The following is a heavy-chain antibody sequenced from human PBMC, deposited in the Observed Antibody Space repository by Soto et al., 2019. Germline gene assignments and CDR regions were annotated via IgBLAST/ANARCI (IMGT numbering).Heavy chain of an antibody. V-gene: IGHV4-34*01. CDR1: GGSFSGYY. D-gene: IGHD6-13*01. Sequence: SETLSLTCAVYGGSFSGYYWSWIRQPPGKGLEWIGEINHSGSTNYNPSLKSRATISVDTSKNQFSLKLSSVTAADTAVYYCARGLQVAAAGTFYYGMDVWGQGTTVTVSS. CDR3: ARGLQVAAAGTFYYGMDV. CDR2: INHSGST. J-gene: IGHJ6*02.